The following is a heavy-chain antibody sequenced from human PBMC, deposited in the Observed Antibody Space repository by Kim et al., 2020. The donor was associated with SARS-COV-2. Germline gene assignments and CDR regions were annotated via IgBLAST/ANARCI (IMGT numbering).Heavy chain of an antibody. CDR3: ASPIVDGYYFDY. CDR2: IYYSGST. V-gene: IGHV4-39*01. Sequence: SETLSLTCTVSGGSISSSSYYWGWIRQPPGKGLEWIGSIYYSGSTYYNPSLKSRVTISVDTSKNQFSLKLSSVTAADTAVYYCASPIVDGYYFDYWGQGTLVTVSS. D-gene: IGHD3-22*01. J-gene: IGHJ4*02. CDR1: GGSISSSSYY.